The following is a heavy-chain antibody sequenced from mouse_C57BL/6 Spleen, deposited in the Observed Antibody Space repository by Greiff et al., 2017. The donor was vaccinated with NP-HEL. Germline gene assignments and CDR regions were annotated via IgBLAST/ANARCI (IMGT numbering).Heavy chain of an antibody. D-gene: IGHD4-1*01. J-gene: IGHJ3*01. CDR1: GYTFTEYT. CDR2: FYPGSGSM. Sequence: QVQLQPSGAELVTPGASVKLSCKASGYTFTEYTIHWVKQRSGQGLEWIGWFYPGSGSMKYNEKFKDKATLTADKSYSTAYMELSRLTSEDSAVELGASHGLTVFAYWGQGTRVTIAA. V-gene: IGHV1-62-2*01. CDR3: ASHGLTVFAY.